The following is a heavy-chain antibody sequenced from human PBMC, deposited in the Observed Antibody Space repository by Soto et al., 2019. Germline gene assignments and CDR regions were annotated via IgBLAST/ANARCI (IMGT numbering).Heavy chain of an antibody. D-gene: IGHD6-6*01. Sequence: EVQLVESGGGLVKPGGSLRLSCAASGFTFSSYSMNWVRQAPGKGLEWVSSISSSSSYIYYADSVKGRFTISRDNAKKSLYLQMNSLRAEGKAVYYCASKAARPGWGQGTLVTVSS. CDR1: GFTFSSYS. CDR2: ISSSSSYI. V-gene: IGHV3-21*01. J-gene: IGHJ4*02. CDR3: ASKAARPG.